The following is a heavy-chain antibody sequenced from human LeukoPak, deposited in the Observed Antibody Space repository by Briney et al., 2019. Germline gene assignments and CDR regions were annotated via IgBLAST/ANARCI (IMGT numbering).Heavy chain of an antibody. CDR3: ARGATSFDF. CDR2: VYYSGST. Sequence: SETLSLTCTVSGXSISSYYWSWIRQPPGKGLEWIGYVYYSGSTNYNPSLRSRVTISVDMPKNQFSLKLTPVTAADTAVYYCARGATSFDFWGQGTLVTVSS. J-gene: IGHJ4*02. V-gene: IGHV4-59*01. CDR1: GXSISSYY.